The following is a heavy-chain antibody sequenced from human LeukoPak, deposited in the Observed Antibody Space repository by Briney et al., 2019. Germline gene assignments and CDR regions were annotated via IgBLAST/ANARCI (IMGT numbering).Heavy chain of an antibody. CDR3: ARDQSGSYFPYYYYMDV. CDR2: INPNSGGT. D-gene: IGHD1-26*01. V-gene: IGHV1-2*02. J-gene: IGHJ6*03. CDR1: GGTFSSYA. Sequence: ASVKVSCKASGGTFSSYAISWVRQAPGQGLEWMGWINPNSGGTNYAQKFQGRVTMTRDTSISTAYMELSRLRSDDTAVYYCARDQSGSYFPYYYYMDVWGKGTTVTVSS.